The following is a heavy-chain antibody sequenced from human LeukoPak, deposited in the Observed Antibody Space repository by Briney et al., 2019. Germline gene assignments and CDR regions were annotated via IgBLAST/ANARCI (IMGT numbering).Heavy chain of an antibody. J-gene: IGHJ6*03. V-gene: IGHV3-48*03. CDR1: GFTFGSHE. CDR3: ARGVGMASHDYYMDV. Sequence: GGSLRLSCAGSGFTFGSHEMNWVRQAPGKGLEWVSYIDFSGRTITYADSVRGRFTISRDNAKDSVHLQMNSLRGEDTALYYCARGVGMASHDYYMDVWGKGTTVTVSS. D-gene: IGHD2-21*01. CDR2: IDFSGRTI.